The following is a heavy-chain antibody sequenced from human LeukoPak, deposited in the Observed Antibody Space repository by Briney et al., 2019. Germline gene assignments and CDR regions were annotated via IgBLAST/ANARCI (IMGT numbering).Heavy chain of an antibody. CDR3: ARNSYGSGSYPT. D-gene: IGHD3-10*01. V-gene: IGHV1-2*02. J-gene: IGHJ4*02. CDR1: GYTFTGYY. CDR2: INPNSGGT. Sequence: ASVKVSCKASGYTFTGYYMHWVRQAPGQGLEWMGWINPNSGGTNYAQKFQGRVTMTRDTSISTAYMELSRLRSDDTAVYYCARNSYGSGSYPTWGQGTLVTVSS.